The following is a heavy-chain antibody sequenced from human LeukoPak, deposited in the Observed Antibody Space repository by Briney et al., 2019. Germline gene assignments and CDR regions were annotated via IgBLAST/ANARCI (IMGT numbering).Heavy chain of an antibody. CDR2: IWYDGSNK. Sequence: GRSLRLXCAASGFTFSSYGMHWVRQAPGKGLEWVAVIWYDGSNKYYADSVKGRFTISRDNSKNTLYLQMNSLRAEDTAVYYCAKDRSYGYYFDYWGQGTLVTVSS. V-gene: IGHV3-33*06. CDR1: GFTFSSYG. D-gene: IGHD5-18*01. CDR3: AKDRSYGYYFDY. J-gene: IGHJ4*02.